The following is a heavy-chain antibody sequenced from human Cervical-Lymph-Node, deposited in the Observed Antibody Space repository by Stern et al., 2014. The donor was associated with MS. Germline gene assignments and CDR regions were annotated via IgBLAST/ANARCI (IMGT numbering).Heavy chain of an antibody. CDR2: IIPIFGTA. Sequence: VQLVESGAEVKKPGSSVKVSCKASGGTFSSYAISWVRQAPGQGLEGMGGIIPIFGTANYAQKFQGRVTITADESTSTAYMELSSLRSEDTAVYYCARNTYYYDSSGYYSRVGYFDYWGQGTLVTVSS. V-gene: IGHV1-69*01. CDR3: ARNTYYYDSSGYYSRVGYFDY. CDR1: GGTFSSYA. J-gene: IGHJ4*02. D-gene: IGHD3-22*01.